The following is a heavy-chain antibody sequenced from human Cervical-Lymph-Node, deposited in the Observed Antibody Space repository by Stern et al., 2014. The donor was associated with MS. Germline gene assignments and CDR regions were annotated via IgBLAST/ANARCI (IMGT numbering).Heavy chain of an antibody. Sequence: VQLLESGGGVVQPGRSLRLSCAASGFSFTGHTMHLVRQAPGKGLEWVSSISNDGSKKQYAGSVKGRFANSRDTSKNTLYLQMNSLRVEDTALYYCAREDYRNYAPHIDYWGQGTLVTVSS. V-gene: IGHV3-30*09. D-gene: IGHD4-11*01. CDR2: ISNDGSKK. J-gene: IGHJ4*02. CDR1: GFSFTGHT. CDR3: AREDYRNYAPHIDY.